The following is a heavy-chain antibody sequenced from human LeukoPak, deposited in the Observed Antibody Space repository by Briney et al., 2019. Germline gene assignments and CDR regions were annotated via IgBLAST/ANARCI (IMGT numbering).Heavy chain of an antibody. CDR3: ARDEPPGYSSSWYIGGDAFDI. CDR1: GYTFTSYG. D-gene: IGHD6-13*01. CDR2: ISAYNGNT. Sequence: ASVKVSCKASGYTFTSYGISWVRQAPGQGLEWMGWISAYNGNTNYAQKLQGRVTMTTDTSTSTVYMELRSLRSDDTAVYYCARDEPPGYSSSWYIGGDAFDIWGQGTMVTVSS. J-gene: IGHJ3*02. V-gene: IGHV1-18*01.